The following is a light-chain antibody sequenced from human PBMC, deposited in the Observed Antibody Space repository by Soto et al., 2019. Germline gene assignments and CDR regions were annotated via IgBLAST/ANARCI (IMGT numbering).Light chain of an antibody. Sequence: QSVLTQPPSASGTPGQRVTISCSGSSSNIGSNPVHWYQQLPGTAPKLLIYSDNERPSGVPARFSASKSGTSASLAISGLQSEDDADYYCATWDDTRNGDVIFGGGTKVTVL. CDR2: SDN. CDR3: ATWDDTRNGDVI. CDR1: SSNIGSNP. J-gene: IGLJ2*01. V-gene: IGLV1-44*01.